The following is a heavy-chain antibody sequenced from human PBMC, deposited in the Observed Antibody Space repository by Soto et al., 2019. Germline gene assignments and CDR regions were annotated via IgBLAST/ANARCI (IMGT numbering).Heavy chain of an antibody. Sequence: QVQLVESGGGVVQPGRSLRLSCAASGFTFSSYGMHWVRQAPGKGLEWVAVIWYDGSNKYYADSVKGRFTISRDNSKNTLYLQMNGLRAEDTAVYYCAREGYDSSGDLLWGQGTLVTVSS. CDR1: GFTFSSYG. CDR3: AREGYDSSGDLL. V-gene: IGHV3-33*01. J-gene: IGHJ4*02. CDR2: IWYDGSNK. D-gene: IGHD3-22*01.